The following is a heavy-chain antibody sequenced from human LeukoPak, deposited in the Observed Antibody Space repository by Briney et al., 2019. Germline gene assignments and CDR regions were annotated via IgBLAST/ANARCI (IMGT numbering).Heavy chain of an antibody. CDR2: INHSGST. Sequence: PSETLSLTCAVYGGSFSGYYWSWIRQPPGKGLEWIGEINHSGSTNYNPSLKSRVTISVDTSKNQFSLKLSSVTAEDTAVYYCARVKGKLELPSYYFDYWGQGTLVTVSS. D-gene: IGHD1-7*01. CDR3: ARVKGKLELPSYYFDY. CDR1: GGSFSGYY. V-gene: IGHV4-34*01. J-gene: IGHJ4*02.